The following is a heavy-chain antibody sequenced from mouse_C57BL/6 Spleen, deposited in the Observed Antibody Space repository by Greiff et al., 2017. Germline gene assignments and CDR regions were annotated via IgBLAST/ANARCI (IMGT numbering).Heavy chain of an antibody. J-gene: IGHJ3*01. CDR2: IYPGDGDT. CDR3: ARGDYYGSSPGWFAY. D-gene: IGHD1-1*01. V-gene: IGHV1-82*01. CDR1: GYAFSSSW. Sequence: QVQLQQSGPELVKPGASVKISCKASGYAFSSSWMNWVKQRPGKGLEWIGRIYPGDGDTNYNGKFKGKATLTADKSSSTAYMQLSSLTSEDSAVYFCARGDYYGSSPGWFAYWGQGTLVTVSA.